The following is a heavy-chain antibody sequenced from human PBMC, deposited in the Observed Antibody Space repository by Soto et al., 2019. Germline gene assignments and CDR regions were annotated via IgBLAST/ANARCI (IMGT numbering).Heavy chain of an antibody. CDR1: GGSITGISYY. CDR3: ARHGGPHGYCISTSCLLGWFDP. V-gene: IGHV4-39*01. Sequence: PSETLSLTCSVSGGSITGISYYWGWIRQPPGKGLEWIGSVFFSGSTYYNPSLKSRVTISVDTSKNQFSLNLSSVTAADTAVYYCARHGGPHGYCISTSCLLGWFDPWGQGTLVTVSS. D-gene: IGHD2-2*03. J-gene: IGHJ5*02. CDR2: VFFSGST.